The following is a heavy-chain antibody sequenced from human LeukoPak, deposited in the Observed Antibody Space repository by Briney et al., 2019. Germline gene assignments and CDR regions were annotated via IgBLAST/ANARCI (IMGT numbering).Heavy chain of an antibody. CDR1: GFTFSDSA. Sequence: GGSLRLSCEASGFTFSDSAMRWGRQAPGRGLEWVSLISVSGVNSYYADSVKGRFTVSRNSSKNTLHLQMNSLRAEDTAVYYCARDIELSCWGQGTLVTVSS. D-gene: IGHD1-26*01. V-gene: IGHV3-23*01. CDR3: ARDIELSC. J-gene: IGHJ4*02. CDR2: ISVSGVNS.